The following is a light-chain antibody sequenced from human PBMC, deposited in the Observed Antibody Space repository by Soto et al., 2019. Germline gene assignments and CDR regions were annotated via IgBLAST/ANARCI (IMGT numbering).Light chain of an antibody. J-gene: IGKJ2*01. CDR3: QQYGSSPYT. Sequence: EIVLTQSPGTLSLSPGKGATLSCRASQSVSSSYLAWYQQKPGQAPRLLTNGASSRATNIPDRFSGSGSGTDFTLTISILDSEDFAVYYCQQYGSSPYTFAQGT. CDR2: GAS. V-gene: IGKV3-20*01. CDR1: QSVSSSY.